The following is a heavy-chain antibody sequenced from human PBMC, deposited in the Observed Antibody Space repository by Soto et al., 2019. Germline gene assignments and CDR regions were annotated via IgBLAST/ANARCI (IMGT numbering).Heavy chain of an antibody. Sequence: QVQLVQSGAEVKKPGSSVKVSCTTSRDTFNKYAFNWVRQAPGQGLEWMGWIIPIFSSRNYAEKFQGRVTITADDSTSTAYMELRSLRFEVTAVYYCARGETYLGVWGQGTTVTVSS. J-gene: IGHJ6*02. V-gene: IGHV1-69*01. CDR1: RDTFNKYA. CDR2: IIPIFSSR. CDR3: ARGETYLGV. D-gene: IGHD3-16*01.